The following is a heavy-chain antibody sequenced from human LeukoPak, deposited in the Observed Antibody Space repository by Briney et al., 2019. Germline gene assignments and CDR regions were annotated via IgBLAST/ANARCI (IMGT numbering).Heavy chain of an antibody. V-gene: IGHV4-34*01. CDR1: GGSFSAYY. D-gene: IGHD6-13*01. J-gene: IGHJ4*02. CDR3: ARSERSGIYFDY. Sequence: SETLSLTCAVYGGSFSAYYWSWIRQPPGKGLEWIVEINHSGSTNYNPSLKSRVTISVDTSRNQFSLQLSSVTAADTAVYYCARSERSGIYFDYWGQGTLVTVSS. CDR2: INHSGST.